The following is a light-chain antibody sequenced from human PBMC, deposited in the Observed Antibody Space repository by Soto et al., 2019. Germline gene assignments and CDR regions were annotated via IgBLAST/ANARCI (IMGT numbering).Light chain of an antibody. V-gene: IGKV1-5*03. CDR2: KAS. Sequence: DIQMTQSPSTLSAPVGDRVTITCRASQSISSWLAWYQQKSGKAPKLLIYKASSLESGVPSRFSGSGSGTEFTLTISSLQPDDFATYYCQQYNSYPWTFGQGTKVDIK. CDR3: QQYNSYPWT. CDR1: QSISSW. J-gene: IGKJ1*01.